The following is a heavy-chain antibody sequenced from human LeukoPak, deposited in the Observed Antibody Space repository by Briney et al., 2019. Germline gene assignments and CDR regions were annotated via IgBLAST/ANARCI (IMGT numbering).Heavy chain of an antibody. CDR2: LYYSGST. Sequence: SETLSLTRTVSGGSISSHYWSLFRKPPLKRPDSIGYLYYSGSTNYNPSLKSRVTISVDTSKNQFPLKLNSVTAADTAVYYCARDYGGNSNYYYYGMDVWGQGTTVTVSS. J-gene: IGHJ6*02. D-gene: IGHD4-23*01. CDR1: GGSISSHY. V-gene: IGHV4-59*11. CDR3: ARDYGGNSNYYYYGMDV.